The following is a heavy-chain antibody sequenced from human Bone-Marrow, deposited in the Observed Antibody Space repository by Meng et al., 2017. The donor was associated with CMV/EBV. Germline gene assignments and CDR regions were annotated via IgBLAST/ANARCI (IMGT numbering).Heavy chain of an antibody. CDR2: ISSSSSTI. V-gene: IGHV3-48*04. CDR3: ARTLGATNSY. D-gene: IGHD1-26*01. CDR1: GFTFSSYS. J-gene: IGHJ4*02. Sequence: GGSLRLSCAASGFTFSSYSMNWVRQAPGKGLEWVSYISSSSSTIYYADSVKGRFTISRDNAKNSLYLQMNSLRAEDTAVYYCARTLGATNSYWGQGTLVTIYS.